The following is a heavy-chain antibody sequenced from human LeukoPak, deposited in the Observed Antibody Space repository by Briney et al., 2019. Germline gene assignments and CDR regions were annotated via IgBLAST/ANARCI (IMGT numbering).Heavy chain of an antibody. CDR1: GITVSINY. J-gene: IGHJ6*02. CDR3: ARDRGCSGGSCFHYYYYGMDV. CDR2: IYSGGST. V-gene: IGHV3-66*01. Sequence: GGSLRLSCTASGITVSINYMSWVRQAPGKGLEWVSVIYSGGSTYYADSVKGRFTISRDNSKNTLYLQMNSLRAEDTAVYYCARDRGCSGGSCFHYYYYGMDVWGQGTTVTVSS. D-gene: IGHD2-15*01.